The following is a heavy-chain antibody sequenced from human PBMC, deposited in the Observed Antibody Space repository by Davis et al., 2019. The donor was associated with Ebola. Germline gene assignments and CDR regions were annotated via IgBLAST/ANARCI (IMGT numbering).Heavy chain of an antibody. CDR2: ISYDGSNK. V-gene: IGHV3-30*18. D-gene: IGHD1-26*01. Sequence: GESLKISCAASGFTFSSYGMHWVRQAPGKGLEWAAVISYDGSNKYYADSVKGRFTISRDNSKNTLYLQMNSLRAEDTAVYYCAKVLSGSYPLDYWGQGTLVTVSS. J-gene: IGHJ4*02. CDR1: GFTFSSYG. CDR3: AKVLSGSYPLDY.